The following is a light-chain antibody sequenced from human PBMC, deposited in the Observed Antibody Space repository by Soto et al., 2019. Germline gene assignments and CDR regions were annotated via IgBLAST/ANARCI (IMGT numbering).Light chain of an antibody. J-gene: IGKJ4*01. Sequence: EIVLTQSPATLSLSPGERATLSFTASQSVSSYLAWYQQKPGQAPRLLIYDASNRATGIPARCSGSGSGTDFTLTISSLEPEDFAGYYGQQRTNWPLTFGGGTKVEIK. CDR3: QQRTNWPLT. CDR1: QSVSSY. CDR2: DAS. V-gene: IGKV3-11*01.